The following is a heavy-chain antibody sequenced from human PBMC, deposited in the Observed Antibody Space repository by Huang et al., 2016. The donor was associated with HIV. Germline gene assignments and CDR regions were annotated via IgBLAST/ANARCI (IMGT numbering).Heavy chain of an antibody. V-gene: IGHV1-46*01. Sequence: QVQLVQSGAEVKKPGASVKVSCKTSGYTFTSYSIHWVRQAPGQGLEWMGIINPDVDSTSYAPKFQGRFTMTRDTSTSTVYMELSSLRSEDTAMYYCAREGQGYAMDVWGQGTTVTVSS. J-gene: IGHJ6*02. CDR2: INPDVDST. CDR1: GYTFTSYS. CDR3: AREGQGYAMDV.